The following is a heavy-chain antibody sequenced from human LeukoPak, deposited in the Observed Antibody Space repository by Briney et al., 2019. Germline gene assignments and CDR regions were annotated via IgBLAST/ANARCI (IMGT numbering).Heavy chain of an antibody. Sequence: SETLSLTCAVYGGSFSNYYWSWIRQPPGKGLEWIGDIYHTGSTTYNPSLKSRVTISVDTSKKQFSLKLSSVTAADTAVYYCAGGEGSGYYYSEYYFDYWGQGTLVTVSS. CDR1: GGSFSNYY. V-gene: IGHV4-34*01. CDR2: IYHTGST. J-gene: IGHJ4*02. D-gene: IGHD3-22*01. CDR3: AGGEGSGYYYSEYYFDY.